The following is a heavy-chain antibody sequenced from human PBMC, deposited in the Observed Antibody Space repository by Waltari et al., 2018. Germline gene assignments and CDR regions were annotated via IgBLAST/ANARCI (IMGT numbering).Heavy chain of an antibody. CDR2: ISSSSSYI. J-gene: IGHJ6*02. V-gene: IGHV3-21*01. Sequence: EVQLVESGGGLVKPGGSLRLSCAASGFTFSSYSMNWVRQAPGKGLEWVSSISSSSSYIYYADSVKCRFTISRDNAKNSLYLQMNSLRAEDTAVYYCARLTIFGVVIIRGMDVWGQGTTVTVSS. D-gene: IGHD3-3*01. CDR1: GFTFSSYS. CDR3: ARLTIFGVVIIRGMDV.